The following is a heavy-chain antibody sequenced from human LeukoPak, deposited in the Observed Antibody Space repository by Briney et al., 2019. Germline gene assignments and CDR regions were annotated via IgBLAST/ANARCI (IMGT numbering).Heavy chain of an antibody. CDR2: IKQDGSEK. CDR1: GFTFSSYW. D-gene: IGHD5-18*01. J-gene: IGHJ3*02. V-gene: IGHV3-7*01. CDR3: ARHEGPGYLIRDSFDI. Sequence: GGSLRLSCAASGFTFSSYWMSWVRQAPGKGLEWVANIKQDGSEKYYVDSVKGRFTISRDNAKKSLYLQMNSLRAEDTAVYYCARHEGPGYLIRDSFDIRGQGTMVTVSS.